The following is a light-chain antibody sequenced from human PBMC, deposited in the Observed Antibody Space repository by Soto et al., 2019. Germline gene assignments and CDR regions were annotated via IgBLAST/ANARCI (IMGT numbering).Light chain of an antibody. CDR3: FSFTTTSTDV. CDR1: SSVIGAYDF. V-gene: IGLV2-14*01. Sequence: QSALTQPASLSGSPGQWITFSCTGTSSVIGAYDFVSCFQQHPGKAPKLMISEVNNRHAGVSNRFSGSKSRNTAYPTISGRQVEDAAEYFSFSFTTTSTDVFGTGTKVTVL. CDR2: EVN. J-gene: IGLJ1*01.